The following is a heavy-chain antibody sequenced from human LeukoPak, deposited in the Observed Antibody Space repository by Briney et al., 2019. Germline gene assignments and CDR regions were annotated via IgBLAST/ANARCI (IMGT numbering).Heavy chain of an antibody. CDR3: ATVSCCSSTSCYRFDP. V-gene: IGHV4-39*07. D-gene: IGHD2-2*02. CDR1: GGSISSSSYY. J-gene: IGHJ5*02. CDR2: IYYSGST. Sequence: SETLSLTCTVSGGSISSSSYYWGWIRQPPGKGLEWIGSIYYSGSTYYNPSLKSRVTISVDTSKNQLSLKLRFVTAADTAVYYCATVSCCSSTSCYRFDPWSQGTLVTVSS.